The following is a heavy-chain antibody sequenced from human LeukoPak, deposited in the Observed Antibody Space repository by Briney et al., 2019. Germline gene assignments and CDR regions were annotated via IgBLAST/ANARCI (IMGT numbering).Heavy chain of an antibody. CDR2: IYYSGST. CDR3: ARRSGDYYGSGSSNWFDP. CDR1: GGSISSYY. Sequence: PSETLSLTCTVSGGSISSYYWSWIRQPPGKGLEWIGYIYYSGSTNYNPSLKSRVTISVDTSKNQFSLKLSSVTAADTAVYYCARRSGDYYGSGSSNWFDPWGQGTLVTVSP. D-gene: IGHD3-10*01. V-gene: IGHV4-59*08. J-gene: IGHJ5*02.